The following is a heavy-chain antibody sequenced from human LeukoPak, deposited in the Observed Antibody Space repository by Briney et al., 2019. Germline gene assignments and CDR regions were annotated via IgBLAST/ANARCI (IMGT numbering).Heavy chain of an antibody. D-gene: IGHD1-14*01. CDR3: ARGTLWSHAFDI. Sequence: SVKVSCKASGGTFSSYAISRVRQAPGQGLEWMGGIIPIFGTANYAQKFQGRVTITADESTSTAYMELSSLRSEDTAVYYCARGTLWSHAFDIWGQGTMVTVSS. CDR2: IIPIFGTA. V-gene: IGHV1-69*01. J-gene: IGHJ3*02. CDR1: GGTFSSYA.